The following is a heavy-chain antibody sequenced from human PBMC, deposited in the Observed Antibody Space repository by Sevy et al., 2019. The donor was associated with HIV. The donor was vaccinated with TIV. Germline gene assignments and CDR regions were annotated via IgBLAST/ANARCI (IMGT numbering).Heavy chain of an antibody. J-gene: IGHJ6*02. CDR3: ARDRYYDASGYYYYYYGMDV. V-gene: IGHV3-66*01. D-gene: IGHD3-22*01. Sequence: GGSLRLSCEASGFTVSGNYMAWVRLAPGKGLEWVSLIDSGGSTYYADSVKGRFTISREHAKNTLYLQMNPLRAEDTAVYFCARDRYYDASGYYYYYYGMDVWGQGTTVTVSS. CDR1: GFTVSGNY. CDR2: IDSGGST.